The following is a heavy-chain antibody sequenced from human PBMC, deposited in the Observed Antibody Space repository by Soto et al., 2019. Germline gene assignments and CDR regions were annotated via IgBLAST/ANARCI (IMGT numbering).Heavy chain of an antibody. D-gene: IGHD2-2*02. CDR1: GGSISRSTYY. CDR2: IYYSGST. Sequence: PSETLSLTCTVSGGSISRSTYYWGWIRQPPGKGLEWIGSIYYSGSTYHRPSLKSRVTISVDTSKNQFSLKLSSVTAADTAVYYCARQVPAAIRLGWFDPWGQGTLVTVSS. V-gene: IGHV4-39*01. J-gene: IGHJ5*02. CDR3: ARQVPAAIRLGWFDP.